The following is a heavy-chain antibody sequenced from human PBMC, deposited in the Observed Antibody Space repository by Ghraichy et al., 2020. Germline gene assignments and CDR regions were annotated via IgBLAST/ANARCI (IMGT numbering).Heavy chain of an antibody. CDR3: ARAYGDYSPHYFDY. CDR1: GFTVSSNY. CDR2: IYSGGST. V-gene: IGHV3-66*02. Sequence: GGSLRLSCAASGFTVSSNYMSWVRQAPGKGLEWVSVIYSGGSTYYADSVKGRFTISRDNSKNTVYLQMNSLRAEDTALYYCARAYGDYSPHYFDYWGQGTLVTVSS. D-gene: IGHD4-17*01. J-gene: IGHJ4*02.